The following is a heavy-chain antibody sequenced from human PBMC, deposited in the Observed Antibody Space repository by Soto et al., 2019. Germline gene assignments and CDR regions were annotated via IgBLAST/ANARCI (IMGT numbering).Heavy chain of an antibody. Sequence: QVQLQESGPGLVKPSQTLSLTCTVSGGSISSGDYYWSWIRQPPGKGLEWIGYIYYSGSTYYNPSLKSRVTISVDTSKNQFSLKLSSVTAADTAVYYCARNGYSSSWSTNNWFDPWGQGTLVTVSS. D-gene: IGHD6-13*01. J-gene: IGHJ5*02. CDR1: GGSISSGDYY. CDR3: ARNGYSSSWSTNNWFDP. CDR2: IYYSGST. V-gene: IGHV4-30-4*01.